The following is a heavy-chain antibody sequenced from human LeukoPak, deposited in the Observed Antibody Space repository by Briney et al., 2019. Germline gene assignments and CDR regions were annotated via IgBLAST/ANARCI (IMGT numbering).Heavy chain of an antibody. CDR1: GGPISNYY. Sequence: SETLPLTCTVSGGPISNYYWSWIRQPPGKGLEWIGHIYYSESTNYNPSLKSRVTISVDTSKNQFSLKLTSVTAADTAVYYCARALFRYDSSSRSLHWYFDLWGRGTLVTVSS. CDR2: IYYSEST. J-gene: IGHJ2*01. V-gene: IGHV4-59*01. D-gene: IGHD2-2*01. CDR3: ARALFRYDSSSRSLHWYFDL.